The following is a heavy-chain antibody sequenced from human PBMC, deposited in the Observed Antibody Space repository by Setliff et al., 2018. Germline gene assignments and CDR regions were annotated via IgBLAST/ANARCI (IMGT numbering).Heavy chain of an antibody. V-gene: IGHV4-4*07. D-gene: IGHD3-10*01. Sequence: SETLSLTCTVSGGSMGSYYWTWIRQSAGKGLEWIGRVYTTGSTAFNPSLNSRVTMSLDESKNQFSLKLYSVTAPDTAVYFCARVRITPYCMDVWGKGTTVTVSS. J-gene: IGHJ6*03. CDR1: GGSMGSYY. CDR3: ARVRITPYCMDV. CDR2: VYTTGST.